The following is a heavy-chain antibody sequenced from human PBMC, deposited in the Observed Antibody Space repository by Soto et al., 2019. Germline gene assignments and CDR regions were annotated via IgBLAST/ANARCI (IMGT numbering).Heavy chain of an antibody. CDR1: RFPFNSYA. Sequence: EVQLLESGGGLVQPGGSLRLSCAASRFPFNSYAMSWVRQAPGKGLGWVSAISGSGGATYYAGSVKGRFTISRDNSKDTLYLQMNSLRVEDTAISPGAKDLDAGDPRAFDIWGQGTMVTVSS. J-gene: IGHJ3*02. CDR2: ISGSGGAT. CDR3: AKDLDAGDPRAFDI. V-gene: IGHV3-23*01. D-gene: IGHD2-21*02.